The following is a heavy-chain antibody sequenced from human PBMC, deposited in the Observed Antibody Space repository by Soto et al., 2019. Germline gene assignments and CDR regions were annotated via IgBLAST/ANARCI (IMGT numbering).Heavy chain of an antibody. Sequence: QVQLQESGPGLVKPSGTLSLTCAVSGDSISSSNWWSWVRQAPGKGLEWIGEIYHSWATTYNPSLKSRATISVDPSKNHFSLKLTSVTAADTAVYFCARDLGTGTDFWGRGTLVTVAS. CDR1: GDSISSSNW. CDR3: ARDLGTGTDF. CDR2: IYHSWAT. D-gene: IGHD1-1*01. J-gene: IGHJ4*02. V-gene: IGHV4-4*02.